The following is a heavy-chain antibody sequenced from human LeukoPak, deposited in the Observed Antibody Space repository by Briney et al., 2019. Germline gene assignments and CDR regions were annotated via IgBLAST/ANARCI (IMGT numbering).Heavy chain of an antibody. V-gene: IGHV1-69*04. D-gene: IGHD2-2*02. CDR3: AREGDIVVVPAAIPNWFDP. CDR2: IIPIFGMA. J-gene: IGHJ5*02. CDR1: GGTFSGYA. Sequence: ASVKVSCKASGGTFSGYAISWVRQAPGQGLEWMGRIIPIFGMANYAQKFQGRVTITADKSTSTAYMELSSLRSEDTAVYYCAREGDIVVVPAAIPNWFDPWGQGTLVTVSS.